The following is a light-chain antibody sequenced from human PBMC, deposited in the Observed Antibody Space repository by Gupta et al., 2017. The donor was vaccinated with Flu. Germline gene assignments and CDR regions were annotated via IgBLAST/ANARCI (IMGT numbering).Light chain of an antibody. CDR2: GAS. CDR3: QQYNNWAPWT. V-gene: IGKV3-15*01. CDR1: QSVRSN. J-gene: IGKJ1*01. Sequence: EIVMSQSPATLSVSPGERATLPCRASQSVRSNLAGYQQKPGHAPRLLIYGASTRDTGIPARFRGSGFGTELTLTSSSRQSEDFAGYYCQQYNNWAPWTFGQGTXVEIK.